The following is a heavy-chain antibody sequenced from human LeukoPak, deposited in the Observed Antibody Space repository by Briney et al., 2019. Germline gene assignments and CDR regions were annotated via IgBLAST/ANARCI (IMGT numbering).Heavy chain of an antibody. CDR1: GGSFSGYQ. CDR2: INHSGST. J-gene: IGHJ4*02. Sequence: SSETLSLTCAVYGGSFSGYQWTWIRQPPGKGLEWIGQINHSGSTNYNPSLKSRVTISVDTSKNQFSLKLSSVTAADTAVYYCARGAPGYWGQGTLVTVSS. V-gene: IGHV4-34*01. CDR3: ARGAPGY.